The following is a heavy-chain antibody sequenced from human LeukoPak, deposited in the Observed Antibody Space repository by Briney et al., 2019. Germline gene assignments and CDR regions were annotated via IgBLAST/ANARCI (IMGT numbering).Heavy chain of an antibody. CDR2: MNPNSGNT. CDR1: GYTFTSYD. J-gene: IGHJ4*02. CDR3: ARGARTAYYFDY. D-gene: IGHD5-18*01. Sequence: GSVKVSCKASGYTFTSYDINWVRQATGQGREWMGWMNPNSGNTGYAQKFQGRVTITRNTSISTAYMELSSLRSEDTAVYYCARGARTAYYFDYWGQGTLVTVSS. V-gene: IGHV1-8*03.